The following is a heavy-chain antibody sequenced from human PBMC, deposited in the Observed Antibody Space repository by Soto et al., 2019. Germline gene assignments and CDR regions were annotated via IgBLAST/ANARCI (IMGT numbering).Heavy chain of an antibody. CDR1: GISVNTNGYY. D-gene: IGHD2-15*01. V-gene: IGHV4-39*01. Sequence: SETLSLTCSVSGISVNTNGYYWGWVHQPPGKGLDWIGNIYYSGSTFYNPSLRGRVTISVDTSKNQFSLKVNSVTAADTAVYYCAGFVVPASRNTDFDYWGQGTLVTVSS. CDR3: AGFVVPASRNTDFDY. CDR2: IYYSGST. J-gene: IGHJ4*02.